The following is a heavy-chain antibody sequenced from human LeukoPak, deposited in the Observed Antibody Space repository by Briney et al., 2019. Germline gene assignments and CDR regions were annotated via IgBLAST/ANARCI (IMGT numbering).Heavy chain of an antibody. J-gene: IGHJ6*03. D-gene: IGHD2-2*01. CDR2: IYPGDSDT. CDR3: ARHVHCSSTSCHAYYYYMDV. Sequence: GESLKISCKGSGYSFTSYWIGWVRQMPGKGLEWMGIIYPGDSDTRYSPSFQGQVTISADKSISTAYLQWSSLKASDTAMYYCARHVHCSSTSCHAYYYYMDVWGKGTTVTVSS. V-gene: IGHV5-51*01. CDR1: GYSFTSYW.